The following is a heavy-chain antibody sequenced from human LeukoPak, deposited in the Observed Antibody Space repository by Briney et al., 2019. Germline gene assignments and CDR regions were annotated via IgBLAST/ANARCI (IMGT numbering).Heavy chain of an antibody. CDR2: INHSGSI. J-gene: IGHJ5*02. V-gene: IGHV4-34*01. Sequence: PGGSLRLSCAASGFTFSSYSMNWIRQPPGKGLEWIGEINHSGSINYNPSLKSRVTISVDTSKNQFSLKLSSVTAADTAVYYCARVTTYGWFDPWGQGTLVTVSS. CDR1: GFTFSSYS. CDR3: ARVTTYGWFDP. D-gene: IGHD4-17*01.